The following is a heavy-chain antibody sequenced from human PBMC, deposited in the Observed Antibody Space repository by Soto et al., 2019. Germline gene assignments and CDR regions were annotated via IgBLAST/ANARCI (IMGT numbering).Heavy chain of an antibody. J-gene: IGHJ4*02. V-gene: IGHV3-23*01. CDR3: AKSGYGNYYDSSGYYTN. CDR1: GFTFSSYA. Sequence: EVRLLESGGGLVQPGGSLRLSCAASGFTFSSYAMSWVRQAPGKGLEWVSAISGSGGSTYYADSVKGRFTISRDNSKNTLYLQMNSLRAEDTAVYYCAKSGYGNYYDSSGYYTNWGQGTLVTVSS. D-gene: IGHD3-22*01. CDR2: ISGSGGST.